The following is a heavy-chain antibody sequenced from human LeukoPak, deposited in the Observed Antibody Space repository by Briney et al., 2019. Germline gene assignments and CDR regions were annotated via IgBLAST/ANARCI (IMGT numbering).Heavy chain of an antibody. J-gene: IGHJ4*02. D-gene: IGHD3-10*01. CDR1: GGSISSGGYY. V-gene: IGHV4-31*03. Sequence: SETLSLTCTVSGGSISSGGYYWSWIRQHPGKGLEWIGYIYYSGSTYYNPSLKSRVTISVDTSKNQFSLKLSSVTAADTAVYYCARAGFGESDYVDYWGQGTLVTVSS. CDR3: ARAGFGESDYVDY. CDR2: IYYSGST.